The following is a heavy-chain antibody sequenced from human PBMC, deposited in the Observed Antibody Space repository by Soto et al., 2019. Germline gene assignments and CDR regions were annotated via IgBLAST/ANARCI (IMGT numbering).Heavy chain of an antibody. CDR3: AKEEYYYDSSGYYLDY. J-gene: IGHJ4*02. V-gene: IGHV3-30*18. Sequence: PGGSLRLSCAASGFTFSSYGMHWVRQAPGKGLEWVAVISYDGSNKYYADSVKGRFTISRDNSKNTLYLQMNSLRAEDTAVYYCAKEEYYYDSSGYYLDYWGQGTLVTVSS. CDR1: GFTFSSYG. CDR2: ISYDGSNK. D-gene: IGHD3-22*01.